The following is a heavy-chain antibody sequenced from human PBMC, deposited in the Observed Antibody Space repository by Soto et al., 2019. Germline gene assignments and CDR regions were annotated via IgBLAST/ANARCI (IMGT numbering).Heavy chain of an antibody. D-gene: IGHD6-19*01. CDR2: ISAYNGNT. Sequence: ASVKVSCKASGYTFTSYCISWVRQAPGQGLEWMGWISAYNGNTNYAQKLQGRVTMTTDTSTSTAYMELRSLRSDDTAVYYCARAGSSGWYYYYGMDVWGQGTTVTVSS. V-gene: IGHV1-18*04. CDR1: GYTFTSYC. CDR3: ARAGSSGWYYYYGMDV. J-gene: IGHJ6*02.